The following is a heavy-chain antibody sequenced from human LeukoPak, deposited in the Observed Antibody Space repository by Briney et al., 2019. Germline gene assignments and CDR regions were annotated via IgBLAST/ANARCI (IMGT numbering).Heavy chain of an antibody. CDR1: GFTFDDYG. CDR2: INWNGGST. D-gene: IGHD2-15*01. V-gene: IGHV3-20*04. Sequence: GRSLRLSCAASGFTFDDYGMSWVRQAPGKGLEWVSGINWNGGSTGYADSVKGRFTISRDNAKNSLYLQMNSLRAEDTALYYCAKEIDTLGTNAFDIWGQGTMVTVSS. CDR3: AKEIDTLGTNAFDI. J-gene: IGHJ3*02.